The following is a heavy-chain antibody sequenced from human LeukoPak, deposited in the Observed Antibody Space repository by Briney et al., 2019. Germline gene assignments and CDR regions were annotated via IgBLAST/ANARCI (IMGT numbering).Heavy chain of an antibody. J-gene: IGHJ3*02. D-gene: IGHD5-18*01. CDR1: GGSITSSSYY. Sequence: SETLSLTCTVSGGSITSSSYYWSWIRQPPGKGLEWIGYIYYSGSTNYNPSLKSRVTISVDTSKNQFSLKLSSVTAADTAVYYCARGNRRYSYGQDAFDIWGQGTMVTVSS. CDR3: ARGNRRYSYGQDAFDI. V-gene: IGHV4-61*01. CDR2: IYYSGST.